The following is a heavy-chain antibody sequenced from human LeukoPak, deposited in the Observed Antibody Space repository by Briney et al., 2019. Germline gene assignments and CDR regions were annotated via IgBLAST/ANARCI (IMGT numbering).Heavy chain of an antibody. D-gene: IGHD1-14*01. CDR2: IYTSGST. Sequence: SSETLSLTCTVSGGSISSGSYYWSWIRQPAGKGLEWIGRIYTSGSTNYNPSLKSRVTISVDTSKNQFSLKLSSVTAADTAVYYCASGKGPSFYWGQGTLVTVSS. CDR1: GGSISSGSYY. J-gene: IGHJ4*02. V-gene: IGHV4-61*02. CDR3: ASGKGPSFY.